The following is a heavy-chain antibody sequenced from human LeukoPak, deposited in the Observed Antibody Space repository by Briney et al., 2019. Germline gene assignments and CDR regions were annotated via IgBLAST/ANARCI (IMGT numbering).Heavy chain of an antibody. CDR3: ARLTYGGNSLYFDY. CDR2: IYYSGST. J-gene: IGHJ4*02. V-gene: IGHV4-59*08. D-gene: IGHD4-23*01. CDR1: GGSISSYY. Sequence: SETLSLTCTVSGGSISSYYWSWIRQPPGKGLEWIGYIYYSGSTNYNPSLKSRVTISVDTSKNQFSLKLSSVTAADTAVYHCARLTYGGNSLYFDYWGRGTLVTVSS.